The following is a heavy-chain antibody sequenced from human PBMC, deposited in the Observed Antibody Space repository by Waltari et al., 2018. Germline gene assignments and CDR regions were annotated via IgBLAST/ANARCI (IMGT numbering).Heavy chain of an antibody. D-gene: IGHD2-21*01. Sequence: QLQLQESGSGLVKPSQTLSLTCAVSGGSISSGGYSWSWIRQPPGKGLEWIGYIYHSGSTYYNPSRKSRVTISVDRSKNQFSLKLSSVTAADTAVYYCARIVVVKYYYMDVWGKGTTVTVSS. V-gene: IGHV4-30-2*01. CDR2: IYHSGST. CDR3: ARIVVVKYYYMDV. CDR1: GGSISSGGYS. J-gene: IGHJ6*03.